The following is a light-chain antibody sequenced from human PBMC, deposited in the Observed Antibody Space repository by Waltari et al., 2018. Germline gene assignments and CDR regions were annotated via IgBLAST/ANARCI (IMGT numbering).Light chain of an antibody. V-gene: IGKV3-11*01. J-gene: IGKJ2*01. CDR1: QSISKY. CDR3: QQRSSWPFMYT. Sequence: EIVLTQSPATLFCAPGDKATPPRRASQSISKYLAWYQQKPGQAPRPLIYDASNRPTDIPARFSGSGSGTDFTLTISSLEPEDFAVYYCQQRSSWPFMYTFGQGTKLEIK. CDR2: DAS.